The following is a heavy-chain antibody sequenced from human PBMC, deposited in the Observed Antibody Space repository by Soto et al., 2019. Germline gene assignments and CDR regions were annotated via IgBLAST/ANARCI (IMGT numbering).Heavy chain of an antibody. CDR1: GYTFTSYG. V-gene: IGHV1-18*01. J-gene: IGHJ5*02. CDR2: TSAYNGNT. CDR3: ARDVGYCSSTSCPHNWFDP. Sequence: ASVKVSCKASGYTFTSYGISWVRQAPGQGLEWMGWTSAYNGNTNYAQKLQGRVTMTTDTSTSTAYMELRSLRSDDTAVYYCARDVGYCSSTSCPHNWFDPWGQGTLVTVSS. D-gene: IGHD2-2*01.